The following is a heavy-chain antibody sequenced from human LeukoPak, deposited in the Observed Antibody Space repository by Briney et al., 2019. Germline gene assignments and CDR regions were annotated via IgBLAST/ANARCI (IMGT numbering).Heavy chain of an antibody. CDR1: GFTFSSYA. Sequence: GGSLRLSCAASGFTFSSYAMHWVRQAPGKGLEWVAVISYDGSNKYYADSVKGRFTIPRDNSKNTLYLQMNSLRAEDTAVYYCARDREYQLLFWFDPWGQGTLVTVSS. V-gene: IGHV3-30*16. CDR3: ARDREYQLLFWFDP. D-gene: IGHD2-2*01. J-gene: IGHJ5*02. CDR2: ISYDGSNK.